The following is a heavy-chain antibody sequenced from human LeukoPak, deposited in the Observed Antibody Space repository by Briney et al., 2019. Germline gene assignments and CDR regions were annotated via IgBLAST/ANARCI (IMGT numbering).Heavy chain of an antibody. CDR3: ARVNLRGARSSGSYDY. V-gene: IGHV4-61*09. CDR1: GDSISSGSYY. J-gene: IGHJ4*02. D-gene: IGHD1-26*01. CDR2: IYTSGST. Sequence: SETLSLTCTVSGDSISSGSYYWSWIRQPAGRGLEWIGHIYTSGSTNYNPSLKSRVTISVDTSKNQFSLKLSSVTAADTAVYYCARVNLRGARSSGSYDYWGQGTLVTVSS.